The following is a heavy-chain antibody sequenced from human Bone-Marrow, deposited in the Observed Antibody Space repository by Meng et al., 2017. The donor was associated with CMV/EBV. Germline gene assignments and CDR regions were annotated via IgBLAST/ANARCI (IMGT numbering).Heavy chain of an antibody. CDR1: GSFSGYY. J-gene: IGHJ4*02. Sequence: GSFSGYYWSWIRQPPGKGLEWIGEINHSGSTNYNPSLKSRVTISVDTSKNQFSLKLSSVTAADTAVYYCARGRIVVVPAAPYYFDYWGQGTLVTVSS. D-gene: IGHD2-2*01. CDR3: ARGRIVVVPAAPYYFDY. V-gene: IGHV4-34*01. CDR2: INHSGST.